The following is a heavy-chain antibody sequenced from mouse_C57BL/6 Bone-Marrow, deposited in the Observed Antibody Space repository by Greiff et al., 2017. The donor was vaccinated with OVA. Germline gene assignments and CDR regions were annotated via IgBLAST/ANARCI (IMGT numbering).Heavy chain of an antibody. CDR3: ARDLDYDSSPDWYFDV. CDR2: ISDGGSYT. Sequence: EVKVVESGGGLVKPGGSLKLSCAASGFTFSSYAMSWVRQTPEKRLEWVATISDGGSYTYYPDNVKGRFTISRDNAKNNLYLQMSHLMSEDTAMYYCARDLDYDSSPDWYFDVWGTGTTVTVSS. CDR1: GFTFSSYA. J-gene: IGHJ1*03. V-gene: IGHV5-4*01. D-gene: IGHD2-4*01.